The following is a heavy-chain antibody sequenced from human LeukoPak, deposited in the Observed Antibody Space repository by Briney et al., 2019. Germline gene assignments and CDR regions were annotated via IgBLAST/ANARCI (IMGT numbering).Heavy chain of an antibody. Sequence: SETLSLTCTVSGGSISSSSYYWGWMRPPPGEGLESIGSINYSGSTHYNPSLKSRVTISVDTSKNQFSLKLTSVTAADTAVYYCARRPGYSSSWYYFDYWGQGTLVTVSA. V-gene: IGHV4-39*01. CDR2: INYSGST. J-gene: IGHJ4*02. CDR1: GGSISSSSYY. D-gene: IGHD6-13*01. CDR3: ARRPGYSSSWYYFDY.